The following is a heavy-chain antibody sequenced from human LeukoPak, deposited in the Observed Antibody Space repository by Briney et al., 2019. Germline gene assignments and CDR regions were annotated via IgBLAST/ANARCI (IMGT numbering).Heavy chain of an antibody. V-gene: IGHV3-11*03. CDR3: VRWAREPDI. Sequence: PGGSLRLSCAASGFTFSDYYMNWIRQTPGKGLEWLSYISGSSHDINYAGSVEGRFTVSRDNTKRSLDLEMNSLRVEDTAVYYCVRWAREPDIWGQGIQVIVSS. D-gene: IGHD1-14*01. J-gene: IGHJ4*02. CDR1: GFTFSDYY. CDR2: ISGSSHDI.